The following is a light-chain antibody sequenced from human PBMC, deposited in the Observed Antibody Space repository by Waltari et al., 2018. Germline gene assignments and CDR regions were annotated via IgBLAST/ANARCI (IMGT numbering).Light chain of an antibody. Sequence: DIVLTQSPATLSLSPGDTATLSCRTSQSVGNYLAWYQQRPGQPPRLLIYDASNRATGVPARFRGSGSGTDFTLTISSLEAEDFAVYYCQQRRNWTTHTFGPGARLEIK. V-gene: IGKV3-11*01. CDR3: QQRRNWTTHT. J-gene: IGKJ2*01. CDR1: QSVGNY. CDR2: DAS.